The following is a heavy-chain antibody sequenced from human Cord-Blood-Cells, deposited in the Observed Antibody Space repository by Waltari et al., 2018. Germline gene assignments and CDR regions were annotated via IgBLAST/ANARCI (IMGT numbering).Heavy chain of an antibody. CDR1: GFTFSSYA. Sequence: QVQLVESGGGVVQPGRSLRRPCAASGFTFSSYAMHWVRRAPGKGLGWVAVISYDGSNKYYADSVKGRFTISRDNSKNTLYLQMNSLRAEDTAVYYCARTYNWNYNWFDPWGQGTLVTVSS. CDR3: ARTYNWNYNWFDP. CDR2: ISYDGSNK. J-gene: IGHJ5*02. D-gene: IGHD1-7*01. V-gene: IGHV3-30-3*01.